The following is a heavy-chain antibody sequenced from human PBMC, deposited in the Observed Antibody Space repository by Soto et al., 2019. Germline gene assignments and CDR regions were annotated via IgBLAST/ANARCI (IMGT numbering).Heavy chain of an antibody. D-gene: IGHD2-2*03. CDR3: ARVVLDIVLIPAAQPYYFYGMDV. J-gene: IGHJ6*02. CDR1: GGSISSGGYY. Sequence: QVQLQESGPGLVKPSQTLSLTCSVSGGSISSGGYYWGWIRQHPGKDLEWIGYIYHTGSTDYNPSLKSRLTISADTSKNQLSLKLRSVTAADTAVYYCARVVLDIVLIPAAQPYYFYGMDVWGQGTTVTVSS. CDR2: IYHTGST. V-gene: IGHV4-31*03.